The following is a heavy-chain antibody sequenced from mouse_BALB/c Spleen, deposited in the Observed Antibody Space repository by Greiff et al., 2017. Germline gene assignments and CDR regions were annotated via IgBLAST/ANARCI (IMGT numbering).Heavy chain of an antibody. CDR1: GYTFTSYW. Sequence: QVQLQQPGAELVKPGASVKLSCKASGYTFTSYWMHWVKQRPGQGLEWIGEINPSNGRTNYNEKFKSKATLTVDKSSSTAYMQLSSLTSEDSAVYYCARWDLLRLFAYWGQGTLVTVSA. J-gene: IGHJ3*01. CDR3: ARWDLLRLFAY. V-gene: IGHV1S81*02. D-gene: IGHD1-2*01. CDR2: INPSNGRT.